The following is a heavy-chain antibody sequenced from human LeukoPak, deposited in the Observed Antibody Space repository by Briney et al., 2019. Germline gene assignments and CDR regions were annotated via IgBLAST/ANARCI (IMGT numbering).Heavy chain of an antibody. CDR3: AKAPRYYYGSGSYYVDY. D-gene: IGHD3-10*01. CDR1: GFTFSSYA. Sequence: GGSLRLSCAASGFTFSSYAMSWDRQAPGKGLEWVSAISGSGGSTYYADSVKGRFAISRDNSKNTLYLQMNCLRAEDTAVYSCAKAPRYYYGSGSYYVDYWGQGTLVTVSS. V-gene: IGHV3-23*01. CDR2: ISGSGGST. J-gene: IGHJ4*02.